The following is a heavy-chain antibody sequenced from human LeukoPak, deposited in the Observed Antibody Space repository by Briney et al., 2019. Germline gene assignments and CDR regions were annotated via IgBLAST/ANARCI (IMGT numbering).Heavy chain of an antibody. V-gene: IGHV4-39*07. J-gene: IGHJ4*02. CDR3: ARGEAAFGCDY. CDR2: IYYSGST. D-gene: IGHD3-9*01. CDR1: GGSISSSSYY. Sequence: SETLSLTCTVSGGSISSSSYYWGWIRQPPGKGLEWIGSIYYSGSTYYNPSLKSRVTISVDTSKNQFSLKLSSVTAADTAVYYCARGEAAFGCDYWGQGTLVTVSS.